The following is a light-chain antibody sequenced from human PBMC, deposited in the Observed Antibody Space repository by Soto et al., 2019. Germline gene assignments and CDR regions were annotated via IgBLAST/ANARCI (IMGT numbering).Light chain of an antibody. V-gene: IGLV2-14*01. CDR3: SAYTDSSNYV. J-gene: IGLJ1*01. CDR2: QVT. CDR1: SSDLAIYNY. Sequence: QSALTQPASVSGSPGQSITISCTGTSSDLAIYNYVSWYQQQPGKAPKLMIYQVTNRPSGVSNRFSGSMSGNTASLTISWLQAEDEADYYCSAYTDSSNYVFVTGTKLTVL.